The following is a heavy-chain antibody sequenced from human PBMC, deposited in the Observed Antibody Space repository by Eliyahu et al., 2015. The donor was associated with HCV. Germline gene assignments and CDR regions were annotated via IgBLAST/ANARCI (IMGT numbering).Heavy chain of an antibody. V-gene: IGHV4-34*12. CDR3: ARRGGDED. J-gene: IGHJ4*02. D-gene: IGHD2-21*02. CDR1: GGSLKGYY. CDR2: IIHTGTT. Sequence: VQLQPWGAGPLKASETLSLTXAVYGGSLKGYYWSWIRQSPGKGLEWIGEIIHTGTTKYNPSLNSRVTISLDTSKNQFSLKLRSVTAADTAVYYCARRGGDEDWGQGTLVNVSS.